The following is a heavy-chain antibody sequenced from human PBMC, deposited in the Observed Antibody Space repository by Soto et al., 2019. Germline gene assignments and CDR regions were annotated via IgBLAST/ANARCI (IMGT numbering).Heavy chain of an antibody. J-gene: IGHJ4*02. Sequence: QVQLVQSGAELKKPGASVKVSCKASGYTFSSYGISWVRQAPGQGLEWMGWISAYNGNTNYAQKLEGRVTMTTDTSRSTACLGWESLRSECRGVYSCARVGVVILTDCYFDYWGQGTLVTVSS. CDR2: ISAYNGNT. CDR1: GYTFSSYG. CDR3: ARVGVVILTDCYFDY. V-gene: IGHV1-18*01. D-gene: IGHD3-9*01.